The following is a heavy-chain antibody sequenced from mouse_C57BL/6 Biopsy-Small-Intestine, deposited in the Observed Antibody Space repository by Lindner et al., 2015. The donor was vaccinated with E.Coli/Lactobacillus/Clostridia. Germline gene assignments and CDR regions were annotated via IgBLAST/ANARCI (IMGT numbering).Heavy chain of an antibody. CDR2: IIPIFGTA. CDR3: ARAYRGYSSGWYYYYGMDV. D-gene: IGHD1-1*01. J-gene: IGHJ1*01. V-gene: IGHV1-81*01. Sequence: SVKVSCKASGGTFNSYAISWVRQAPGQGLEWMGGIIPIFGTANYAQKFQGRVTITADESTSTAYMELSSLRSEDTAVYYCARAYRGYSSGWYYYYGMDVWGQGTTVTVSS. CDR1: GGTFNSYA.